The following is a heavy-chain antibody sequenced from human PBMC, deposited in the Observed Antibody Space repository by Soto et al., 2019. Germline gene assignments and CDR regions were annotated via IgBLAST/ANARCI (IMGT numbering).Heavy chain of an antibody. D-gene: IGHD3-10*01. CDR3: ATGGRSNYGSGDNY. CDR1: GYTFTSYG. CDR2: ISTYNGNT. J-gene: IGHJ4*02. V-gene: IGHV1-18*01. Sequence: ASVKVSCKASGYTFTSYGISWVRQAPGQGLEWMGWISTYNGNTNYAQKLQGRVTMTTDTSTSTAYMELRRLRSDDTAVYYCATGGRSNYGSGDNYWGQGTLVTVSS.